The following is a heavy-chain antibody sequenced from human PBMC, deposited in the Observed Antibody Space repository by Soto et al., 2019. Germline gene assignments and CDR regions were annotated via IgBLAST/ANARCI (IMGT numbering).Heavy chain of an antibody. V-gene: IGHV4-30-4*01. CDR3: ARVSMSGGRSSAFDI. CDR1: GGSISSGDYS. D-gene: IGHD3-16*01. Sequence: QVQLQESGPGLVKPSQTLSLTCTVSGGSISSGDYSWRWIRQPPGKGLEWIGYIYYSGSTYYNPSLNSRVTISVDTSKNQFSLKLSSVTAADTAVYYCARVSMSGGRSSAFDIWGQGTMVTVSS. J-gene: IGHJ3*02. CDR2: IYYSGST.